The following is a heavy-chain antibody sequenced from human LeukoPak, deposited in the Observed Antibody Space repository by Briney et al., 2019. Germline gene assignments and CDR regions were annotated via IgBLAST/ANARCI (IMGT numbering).Heavy chain of an antibody. V-gene: IGHV3-43*01. Sequence: GGSLRLSCAASGFTFSSYDMHWVRQAPGKGLEWVSLISWDGGSTYYADSVKGRFTISRDNSKNSLYLQMNSLRTEDTALYYCAKDMEVRGVSSDAFDIWGQGTMVTVSS. J-gene: IGHJ3*02. CDR1: GFTFSSYD. CDR2: ISWDGGST. CDR3: AKDMEVRGVSSDAFDI. D-gene: IGHD3-10*01.